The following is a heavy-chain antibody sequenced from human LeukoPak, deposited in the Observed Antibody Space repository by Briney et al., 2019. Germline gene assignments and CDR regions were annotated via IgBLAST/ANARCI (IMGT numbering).Heavy chain of an antibody. CDR3: ARPHSYADYYFDY. CDR2: INHSGST. V-gene: IGHV4-34*01. J-gene: IGHJ4*02. CDR1: GGSFSGYY. Sequence: SETLSLTCAVYGGSFSGYYWSWIRQPPGKGLEWIGEINHSGSTNYNPSLKSRVTISVDTSKNQFSLKLSSVTAADTAVYYCARPHSYADYYFDYWGQGTLVTVSS. D-gene: IGHD4-17*01.